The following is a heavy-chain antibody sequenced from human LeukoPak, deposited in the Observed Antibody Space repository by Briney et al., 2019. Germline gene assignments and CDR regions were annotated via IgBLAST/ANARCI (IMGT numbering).Heavy chain of an antibody. CDR1: GFTFSSYS. D-gene: IGHD4-17*01. J-gene: IGHJ6*02. CDR3: ARETTVTHLFSYYYYGMDV. V-gene: IGHV3-21*01. CDR2: ISSSSSYI. Sequence: GGSLRLSCAASGFTFSSYSMNWVRQAPGKGLEWVSSISSSSSYIYYADSVKGRFTISRDNAKNSLYLQMNSLRAEDTAVYYCARETTVTHLFSYYYYGMDVWGQGTTVTVSS.